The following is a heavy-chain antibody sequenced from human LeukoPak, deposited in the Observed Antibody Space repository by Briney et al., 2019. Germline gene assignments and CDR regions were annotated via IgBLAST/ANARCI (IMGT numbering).Heavy chain of an antibody. CDR2: IYHSGST. J-gene: IGHJ4*02. D-gene: IGHD6-25*01. CDR1: GYSINSGYY. V-gene: IGHV4-38-2*02. CDR3: ATARQEGGLD. Sequence: SETLSLTCTVSGYSINSGYYWGWIRQPPGMGLEWIGGIYHSGSTYYNPSLKSRITMSVDTSKNQLSLKLGSVTAADTAVYYCATARQEGGLDWGQGTLVTVSS.